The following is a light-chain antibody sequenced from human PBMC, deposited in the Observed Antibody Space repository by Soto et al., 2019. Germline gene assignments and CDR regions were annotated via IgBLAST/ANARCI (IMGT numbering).Light chain of an antibody. CDR2: GNS. J-gene: IGLJ2*01. CDR3: QSYDSSLSGDVV. V-gene: IGLV1-40*01. CDR1: SSNIGAGYD. Sequence: QSVLTQPPSVSGAPGQRVTISCTGSSSNIGAGYDVHGYRQLPGTAPKLLIYGNSNRPSGVPDRFSGSKSGTSASLAITGLQAEDEADYYCQSYDSSLSGDVVFGGGTKLTVL.